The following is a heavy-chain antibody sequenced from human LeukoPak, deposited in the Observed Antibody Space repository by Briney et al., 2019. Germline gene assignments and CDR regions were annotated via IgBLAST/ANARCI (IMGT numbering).Heavy chain of an antibody. CDR2: ISYDGSNK. Sequence: PGRSLRLSCAASGFTFSSYAMHWVRQAPGKGLEWVAVISYDGSNKYYADSVKGRFTISRDNSKNTLYLQMNSLIAEDTAVYYCARAANYYDSSGSPLSDYWGQGTLVTVSS. D-gene: IGHD3-22*01. CDR1: GFTFSSYA. J-gene: IGHJ4*02. V-gene: IGHV3-30-3*01. CDR3: ARAANYYDSSGSPLSDY.